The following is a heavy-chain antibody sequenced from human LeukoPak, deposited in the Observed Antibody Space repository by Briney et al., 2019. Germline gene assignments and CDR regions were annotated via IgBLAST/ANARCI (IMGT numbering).Heavy chain of an antibody. V-gene: IGHV4-4*09. CDR2: IYTSGST. CDR3: ARHSLGYCSGTSCYAGNWFDP. J-gene: IGHJ5*02. Sequence: SETLSLNCTVSGGSISSYYWSWIRQPPGKGLEWIGYIYTSGSTNYNPSLKSRVTISVDTSKNQFSLKLSSVTAADTAVCYCARHSLGYCSGTSCYAGNWFDPWGQGTLVTVSS. D-gene: IGHD2-2*01. CDR1: GGSISSYY.